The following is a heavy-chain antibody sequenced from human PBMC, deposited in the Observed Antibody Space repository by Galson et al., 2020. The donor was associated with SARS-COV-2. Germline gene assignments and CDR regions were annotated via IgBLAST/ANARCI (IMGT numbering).Heavy chain of an antibody. CDR2: IRSKAYGGTT. CDR3: AKLWFGEFASFDY. CDR1: GFNFDDYA. V-gene: IGHV3-49*04. D-gene: IGHD3-10*01. Sequence: TGGSLRLSCKASGFNFDDYAMSWVRQAPGKGLEWVGFIRSKAYGGTTEYAASVKGRFTISRDDSKSIAYLQMNSLKTEDTAVYYCAKLWFGEFASFDYWGQGALVTVSS. J-gene: IGHJ4*02.